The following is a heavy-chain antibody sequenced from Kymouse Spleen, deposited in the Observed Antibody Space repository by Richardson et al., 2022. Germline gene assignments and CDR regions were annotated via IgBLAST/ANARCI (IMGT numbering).Heavy chain of an antibody. V-gene: IGHV3-15*01. J-gene: IGHJ6*02. D-gene: IGHD2-8*01. CDR1: GFTFSNAW. CDR2: IKSKTDGGTT. CDR3: TTDSPYCTNGVCYDYYYYYGMDV. Sequence: EVQLVESGGGLVKPGGSLRLSCAASGFTFSNAWMSWVRQAPGKGLEWVGRIKSKTDGGTTDYAAPVKGRFTISRDDSKNTLYLQMNSLKTEDTAVYYCTTDSPYCTNGVCYDYYYYYGMDVWGQGTTVTVSS.